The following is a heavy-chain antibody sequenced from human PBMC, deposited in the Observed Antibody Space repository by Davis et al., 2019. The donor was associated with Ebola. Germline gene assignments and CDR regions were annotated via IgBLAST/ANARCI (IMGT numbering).Heavy chain of an antibody. CDR3: ARGPVTRDAYRY. Sequence: PGGSLRLSCTASGFTFSSYWMTWVRQAPGKGLAWVADISQDGREKNYVDSMKGRFTISRDNAQRSLYLQMHSLRADDTAVYYCARGPVTRDAYRYWGQGTRVTVSS. CDR2: ISQDGREK. J-gene: IGHJ4*02. D-gene: IGHD5-24*01. CDR1: GFTFSSYW. V-gene: IGHV3-7*03.